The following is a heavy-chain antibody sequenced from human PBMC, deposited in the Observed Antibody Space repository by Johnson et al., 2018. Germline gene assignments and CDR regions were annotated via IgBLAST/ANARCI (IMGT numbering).Heavy chain of an antibody. D-gene: IGHD3-22*01. CDR3: AKDLLSKYYDSSGYPDY. CDR1: GFRFDDYA. V-gene: IGHV3-9*01. CDR2: ISWNSGSI. J-gene: IGHJ4*02. Sequence: VQLVQSGGGLVQXGRSLRLSCAASGFRFDDYAMHWVRQAPGKGLEWVSSISWNSGSIGYADSVKGRFTISRDNAKNSLYLQMNSLRDEDTALYYCAKDLLSKYYDSSGYPDYWGQGTLVTVSS.